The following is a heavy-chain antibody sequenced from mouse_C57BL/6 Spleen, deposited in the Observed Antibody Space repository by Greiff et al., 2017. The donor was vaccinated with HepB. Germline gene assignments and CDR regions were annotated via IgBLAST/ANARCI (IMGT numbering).Heavy chain of an antibody. CDR2: IDPNSGGT. D-gene: IGHD2-4*01. Sequence: QVQLQQPGAELVKPGASVKLSCKASGYTFTSYWMHWVKQRPGRGLEWIGRIDPNSGGTKYNEKFKSKATLTVDKPSSTAYTQLSSLTSEDSAVYYGARISLYDYVFAYWGQGTLVTVAA. CDR3: ARISLYDYVFAY. V-gene: IGHV1-72*01. CDR1: GYTFTSYW. J-gene: IGHJ3*01.